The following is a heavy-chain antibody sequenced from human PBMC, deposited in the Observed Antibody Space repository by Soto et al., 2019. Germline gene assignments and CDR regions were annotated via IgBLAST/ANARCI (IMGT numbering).Heavy chain of an antibody. D-gene: IGHD1-1*01. CDR3: VSNWNLAY. Sequence: QVQLVESGGGVVQPGRSLRLSCAASGFTFSSYGMHWVRQAPGKGLEWVAVISYDGSNKYYADSVKGRFTISRDNSKNRLYLQMNSLRAEDTAVYYCVSNWNLAYWGQGTLVTVSS. V-gene: IGHV3-30*03. CDR2: ISYDGSNK. J-gene: IGHJ4*02. CDR1: GFTFSSYG.